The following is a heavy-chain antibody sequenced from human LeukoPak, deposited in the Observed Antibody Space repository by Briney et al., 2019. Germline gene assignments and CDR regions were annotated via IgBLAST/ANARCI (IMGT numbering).Heavy chain of an antibody. CDR2: ISGSGGST. J-gene: IGHJ6*02. Sequence: GGSLRLSCAASGFTFSSYAMSWVRQAPGKGLEWVSAISGSGGSTYYADSVKGRFTISRDNSKNTLYLQMNSLRAEDTAVYYCARDEGYCSSTSCPGGYYYYGMDVWGQGTTVTVSS. V-gene: IGHV3-23*01. CDR1: GFTFSSYA. D-gene: IGHD2-2*01. CDR3: ARDEGYCSSTSCPGGYYYYGMDV.